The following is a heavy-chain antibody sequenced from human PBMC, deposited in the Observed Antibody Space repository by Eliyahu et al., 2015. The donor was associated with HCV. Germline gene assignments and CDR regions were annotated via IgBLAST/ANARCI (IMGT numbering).Heavy chain of an antibody. Sequence: QVQLVESGGGVVQPGGSLRLSCAAXGITFSSTPGMHWVRQAPGKGLEWVAFLRYDEVSRYYVDSVKGRFTVSRDNSKNTWFLQMNSLRAEDTAVYYCARGRDYGFDYWGQGTLVTVSS. J-gene: IGHJ4*02. CDR3: ARGRDYGFDY. CDR2: LRYDEVSR. D-gene: IGHD4-17*01. V-gene: IGHV3-30*02. CDR1: GITFSSTPG.